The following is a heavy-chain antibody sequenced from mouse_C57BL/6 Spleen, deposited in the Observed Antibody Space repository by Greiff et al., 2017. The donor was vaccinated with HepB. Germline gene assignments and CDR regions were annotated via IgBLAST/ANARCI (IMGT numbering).Heavy chain of an antibody. V-gene: IGHV1-53*01. D-gene: IGHD1-1*01. CDR1: GYTFTSYW. Sequence: QVQLQQPGTELVKPGASVKLSCKASGYTFTSYWMHWVKQRPGQGLEWIGNINPSNGGTNYNEKFKSRATLTVDKSSSTAYMQLSSLTSEDSAVYYCAKGGSTVVPFAYWGQGTLVTVSA. CDR2: INPSNGGT. J-gene: IGHJ3*01. CDR3: AKGGSTVVPFAY.